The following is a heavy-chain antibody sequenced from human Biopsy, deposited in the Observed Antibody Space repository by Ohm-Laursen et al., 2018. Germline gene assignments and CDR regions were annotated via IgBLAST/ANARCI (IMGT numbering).Heavy chain of an antibody. CDR1: GGTLSSYA. D-gene: IGHD3-9*01. Sequence: SSVKVSCKASGGTLSSYAITWVRQAPGQGLEWMGGIIPMFGTANYAQNFQGRLTITADEFTDTAYMELRSLRSKDTAVYYCAPQTPRDPDILTGAYHYDMAVWGQGTTVTVSS. V-gene: IGHV1-69*01. J-gene: IGHJ6*02. CDR2: IIPMFGTA. CDR3: APQTPRDPDILTGAYHYDMAV.